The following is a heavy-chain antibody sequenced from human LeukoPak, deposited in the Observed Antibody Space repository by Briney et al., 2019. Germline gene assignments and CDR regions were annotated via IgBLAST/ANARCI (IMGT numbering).Heavy chain of an antibody. CDR2: ISSSSSYT. V-gene: IGHV3-11*06. CDR3: ARLLPPIVATSHWFDP. D-gene: IGHD5-12*01. CDR1: GFTFSDYY. J-gene: IGHJ5*02. Sequence: KPGGSLRLSCAASGFTFSDYYMIWIRQAPGKGLEWVSYISSSSSYTNYADSVKGRFTISRDNAKNSLYLQMNSLRAEDTAVYYCARLLPPIVATSHWFDPWGQGTLVTVSS.